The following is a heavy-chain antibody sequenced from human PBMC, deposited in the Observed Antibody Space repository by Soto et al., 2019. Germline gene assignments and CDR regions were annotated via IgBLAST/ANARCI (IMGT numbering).Heavy chain of an antibody. V-gene: IGHV3-23*01. J-gene: IGHJ4*02. D-gene: IGHD3-22*01. CDR3: AKGLIDSSGYYYGGSYFDY. CDR2: ISGSGDST. CDR1: GFTFSSYA. Sequence: GGSLRLSCAASGFTFSSYAMSWVRQAPGKGLEWVSAISGSGDSTYYADSVKGRFTISRDNSKNTLYLQMNSLRAEDTAVYYCAKGLIDSSGYYYGGSYFDYWGQGTLVTVSS.